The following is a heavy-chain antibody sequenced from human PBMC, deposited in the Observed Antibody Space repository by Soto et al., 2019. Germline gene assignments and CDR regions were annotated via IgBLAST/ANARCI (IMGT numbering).Heavy chain of an antibody. CDR2: ISSSSSTI. J-gene: IGHJ6*02. V-gene: IGHV3-48*02. D-gene: IGHD3-3*01. CDR1: GFTFSSYS. Sequence: GGSLRLSCAASGFTFSSYSMNWVRQAPGKGLEWVSYISSSSSTIYYADSVKGRFTISRDNAKNSLYLQMNSLRDEDTAVYYCARISEYDFWSGYRYLDYYYYGMDVWGQGTTVTVSS. CDR3: ARISEYDFWSGYRYLDYYYYGMDV.